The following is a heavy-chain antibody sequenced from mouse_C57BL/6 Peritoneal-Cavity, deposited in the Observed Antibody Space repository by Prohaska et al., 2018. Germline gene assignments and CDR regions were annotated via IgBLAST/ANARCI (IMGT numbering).Heavy chain of an antibody. CDR2: IYPGNGDT. CDR1: GYTFTSYN. CDR3: ARGEWFAY. Sequence: QAYLQQSGAELVRPGASVKMSCKASGYTFTSYNMNWVKQTPRQGLEWIGAIYPGNGDTSYNQKFKCKATLTVDKSSSTAYMQLSSLTSEDSAVYFCARGEWFAYWGQGTLVTVSA. J-gene: IGHJ3*01. V-gene: IGHV1-12*01.